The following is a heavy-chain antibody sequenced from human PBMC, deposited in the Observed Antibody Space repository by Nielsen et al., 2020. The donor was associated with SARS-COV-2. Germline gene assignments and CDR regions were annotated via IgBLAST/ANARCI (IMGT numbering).Heavy chain of an antibody. Sequence: PGKGLEWIGYIYYSGSTNYNPSLKSRVTISVDTSKNQFSLELSSVTAADTAVYYCARDQGVVVVAATYYYYYGMDVWGQGTTVTVSS. J-gene: IGHJ6*02. D-gene: IGHD2-15*01. CDR3: ARDQGVVVVAATYYYYYGMDV. CDR2: IYYSGST. V-gene: IGHV4-59*13.